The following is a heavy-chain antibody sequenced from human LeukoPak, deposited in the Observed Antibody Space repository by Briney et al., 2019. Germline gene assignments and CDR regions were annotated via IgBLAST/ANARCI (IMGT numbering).Heavy chain of an antibody. D-gene: IGHD3-22*01. CDR2: INPDGSTT. Sequence: TGGSLRLSRAASGFTFNRYWIHWVRQAPGKGLEWVSRINPDGSTTTYADSVKGRFTLSRDNAENTVYLQMNSLRAEDTAVYYCARVLSGSWDWFDPWGQGTLVTVSS. V-gene: IGHV3-74*01. J-gene: IGHJ5*02. CDR1: GFTFNRYW. CDR3: ARVLSGSWDWFDP.